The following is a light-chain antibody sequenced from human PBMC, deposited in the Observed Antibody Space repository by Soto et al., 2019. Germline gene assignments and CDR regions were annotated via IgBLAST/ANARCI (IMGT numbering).Light chain of an antibody. CDR2: GAT. J-gene: IGKJ2*01. Sequence: EIVLTQSPGTLSLSPGERATLSCRASQSVRRNYLAWYRQKPGQATRLLIYGATSRATGIPDRFSGSGSVTDFTLTISRLEPEDFAVYYCQQYDSTPLYTFGQGTKLEIK. CDR1: QSVRRNY. CDR3: QQYDSTPLYT. V-gene: IGKV3-20*01.